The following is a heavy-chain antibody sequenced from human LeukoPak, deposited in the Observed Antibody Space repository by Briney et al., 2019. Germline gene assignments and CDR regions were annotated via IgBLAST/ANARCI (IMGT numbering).Heavy chain of an antibody. J-gene: IGHJ4*02. D-gene: IGHD2-2*01. CDR2: INYSGST. V-gene: IGHV4-34*01. Sequence: SETLSLTCAVYGGPFNGYYWSWLPQPPGRGGEGIREINYSGSTNYTPTLKCRLTITVDTSKNQFSLKLSSVTAADTAVYYCARGLRGVVVVPAAMGKGFDYWGQGTLVTVSS. CDR1: GGPFNGYY. CDR3: ARGLRGVVVVPAAMGKGFDY.